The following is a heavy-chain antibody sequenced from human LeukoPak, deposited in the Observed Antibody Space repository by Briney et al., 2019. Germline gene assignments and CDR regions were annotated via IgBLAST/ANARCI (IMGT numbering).Heavy chain of an antibody. CDR2: INAGYGNT. D-gene: IGHD3-10*01. Sequence: ASVKVSCKASGYTFTSYAMHWVRQAPGQRLEWMGWINAGYGNTKYSQKFQGRVTITRDTSASTAYMELSSLRSEDTAVYYCARGSRVTMVRGVITPDDYWGQGTLVTVSS. CDR1: GYTFTSYA. CDR3: ARGSRVTMVRGVITPDDY. J-gene: IGHJ4*02. V-gene: IGHV1-3*01.